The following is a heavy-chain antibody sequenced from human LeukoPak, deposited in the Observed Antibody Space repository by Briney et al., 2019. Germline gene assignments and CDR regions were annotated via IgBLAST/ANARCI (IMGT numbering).Heavy chain of an antibody. CDR2: ISSSSSYI. CDR1: GFTFSSYS. V-gene: IGHV3-21*04. D-gene: IGHD1-26*01. CDR3: AKELEGIVRATPIDY. Sequence: GGSLRLSCAASGFTFSSYSMNWVRQAPGKGLECVSSISSSSSYIYYADSVKGRFTISRDNAKNSLYLQMNSLRAEDTAVYYCAKELEGIVRATPIDYGGQGTLVTVPS. J-gene: IGHJ4*02.